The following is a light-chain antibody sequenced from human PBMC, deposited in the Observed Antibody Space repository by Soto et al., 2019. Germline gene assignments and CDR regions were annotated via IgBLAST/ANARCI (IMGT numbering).Light chain of an antibody. CDR2: VAS. Sequence: EIELTQSPSSLSASLGDGATLSCRASQSVRNNLAWYQQKPCQAPRLLIYVASTMPSGIPSRFSGSGSGTEFPLTISRLPAEDFATYYCQQINSPPRTFGRGTKVDIK. CDR1: QSVRNN. J-gene: IGKJ4*02. V-gene: IGKV3-15*01. CDR3: QQINSPPRT.